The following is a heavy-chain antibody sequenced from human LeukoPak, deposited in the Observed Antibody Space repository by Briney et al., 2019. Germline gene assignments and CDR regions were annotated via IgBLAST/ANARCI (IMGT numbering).Heavy chain of an antibody. Sequence: GSLRLSCAASGFTFSSYGMHWVRQAPGKGLEWVAVISYDGSNKYYADSVKGRFTISRDNSKNTLYLQMNSLRAEDTAVYYCAKGYSSSWLNGMDVWGQGTTVTVSS. D-gene: IGHD6-13*01. V-gene: IGHV3-30*18. CDR1: GFTFSSYG. J-gene: IGHJ6*02. CDR3: AKGYSSSWLNGMDV. CDR2: ISYDGSNK.